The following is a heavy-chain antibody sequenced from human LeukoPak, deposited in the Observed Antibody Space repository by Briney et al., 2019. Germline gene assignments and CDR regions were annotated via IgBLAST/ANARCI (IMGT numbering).Heavy chain of an antibody. CDR2: IWHDGSKK. Sequence: GRSLRLSCAASGFTFSIHGFHWVRQAPGKGLEWVAVIWHDGSKKYYADSVKGRFTFSRDDSKNTLFLQLNSLRAEDTAVYYCTRDGYNNPYGMDVWGQGTTVTVSS. J-gene: IGHJ6*02. CDR3: TRDGYNNPYGMDV. D-gene: IGHD3-9*01. CDR1: GFTFSIHG. V-gene: IGHV3-33*01.